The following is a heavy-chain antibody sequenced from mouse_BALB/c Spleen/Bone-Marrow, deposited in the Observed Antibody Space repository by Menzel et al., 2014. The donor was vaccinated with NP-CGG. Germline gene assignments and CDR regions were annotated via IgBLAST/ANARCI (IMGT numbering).Heavy chain of an antibody. CDR2: ISSGSSTI. CDR3: TRGGNWDDFDS. V-gene: IGHV5-17*02. D-gene: IGHD4-1*01. CDR1: GFTSSSFG. J-gene: IGHJ2*01. Sequence: EVKVVESGGGLVQPGGSRKLSCAASGFTSSSFGMHWVRQAPEKGLEWVAYISSGSSTIFYADTVKGRFTVSRDNPKNTLFLQMTSLRSEDTAVYFCTRGGNWDDFDSWGQGTTLTVSS.